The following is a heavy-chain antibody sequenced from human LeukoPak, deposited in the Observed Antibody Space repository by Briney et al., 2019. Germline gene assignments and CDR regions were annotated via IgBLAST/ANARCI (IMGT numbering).Heavy chain of an antibody. D-gene: IGHD5-12*01. CDR3: ARDGGYSGYDADC. CDR1: GFTFSSFW. V-gene: IGHV3-7*01. J-gene: IGHJ4*02. Sequence: GGSVRLSCAASGFTFSSFWMTWVRQAPGKGLEWVANIKQGGSETYYVDSVKGRFIISRENDKNSLFLQMNSLRAEDTAVYYCARDGGYSGYDADCWGQGTLVTVSS. CDR2: IKQGGSET.